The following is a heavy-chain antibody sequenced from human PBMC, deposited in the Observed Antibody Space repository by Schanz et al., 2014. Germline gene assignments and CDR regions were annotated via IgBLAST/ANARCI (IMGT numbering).Heavy chain of an antibody. CDR1: GFTFSNHA. V-gene: IGHV3-23*04. CDR3: AKDTGYCHGGACYCFEY. Sequence: EVQLVECGGGLVQPGGSLRLSCAASGFTFSNHALSWVRQAPGKGLEWVSAISGSGSSTYYADSVKGRFSISRDNSQNTLYLQMDSLRPEDTAEYFCAKDTGYCHGGACYCFEYWGLGILVTVSS. J-gene: IGHJ4*02. D-gene: IGHD2-8*02. CDR2: ISGSGSST.